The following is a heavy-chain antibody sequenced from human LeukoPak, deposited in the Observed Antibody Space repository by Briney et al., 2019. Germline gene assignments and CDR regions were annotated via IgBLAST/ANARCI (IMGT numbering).Heavy chain of an antibody. CDR3: AKEGPGYYDSSGPLQH. CDR2: IRGSGDST. J-gene: IGHJ1*01. D-gene: IGHD3-22*01. Sequence: GGSLRLSCAASGFTFSSYSMNWVRQAPGKGLEWVSSIRGSGDSTYYADSVKGRYTISRDSSKNTLYLLMNSLRAEDTAVYYCAKEGPGYYDSSGPLQHWGQGTLVTVSS. V-gene: IGHV3-23*01. CDR1: GFTFSSYS.